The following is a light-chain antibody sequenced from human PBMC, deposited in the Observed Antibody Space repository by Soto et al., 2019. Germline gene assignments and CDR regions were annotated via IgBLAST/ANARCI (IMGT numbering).Light chain of an antibody. V-gene: IGLV2-23*02. CDR3: CSFAGSATWI. J-gene: IGLJ2*01. CDR1: SSDVGSYNL. CDR2: EVN. Sequence: QSALTQPASVSGSPGQSITISCTGTSSDVGSYNLVSWYQQHPGKAPKLMIYEVNKWPSGVSNRFSGSKSGTTASLTISGLQAEDEADYYCCSFAGSATWIFGGGTKLTVL.